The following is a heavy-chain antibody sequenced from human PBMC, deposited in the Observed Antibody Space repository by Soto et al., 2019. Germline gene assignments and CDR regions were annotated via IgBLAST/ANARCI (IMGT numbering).Heavy chain of an antibody. CDR1: GGSISSGDYC. CDR3: ARVTGYNYGYHFDY. J-gene: IGHJ4*02. V-gene: IGHV4-30-4*01. Sequence: SETLSLTCTVSGGSISSGDYCWSWVRQPPGKGLECIGYIYYSGSTYYNPSLKSRVTISIDKSKNQFSLKLRSVTAADTAVYYCARVTGYNYGYHFDYWGQGTLVTVSS. CDR2: IYYSGST. D-gene: IGHD5-18*01.